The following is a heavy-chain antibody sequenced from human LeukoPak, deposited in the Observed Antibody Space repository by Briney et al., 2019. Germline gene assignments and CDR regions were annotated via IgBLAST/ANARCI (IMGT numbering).Heavy chain of an antibody. V-gene: IGHV3-15*01. J-gene: IGHJ4*02. CDR2: IKSKTNGGTA. D-gene: IGHD6-6*01. CDR1: GFTFSSYS. Sequence: GGSLRLSCAASGFTFSSYSMNWVRQAPGKGLEWVGRIKSKTNGGTADYAAPVKGRFTISRDDSKNTLYLQMNSLKTEDTAVYYCTTDVVDSSYSPYFDHWGQGTLVTVSS. CDR3: TTDVVDSSYSPYFDH.